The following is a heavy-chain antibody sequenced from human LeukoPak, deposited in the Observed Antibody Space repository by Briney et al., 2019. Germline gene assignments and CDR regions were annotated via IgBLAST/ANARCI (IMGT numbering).Heavy chain of an antibody. J-gene: IGHJ5*02. CDR1: GYTFSNYG. CDR2: IYSGGST. Sequence: GASVKVSCKASGYTFSNYGISWVRQAPGKGLEWVSVIYSGGSTYYADSVKGRFTISRDNSKNTLYLQMNSLRAEDTAVYYCARSGSGSYSGFDPWGQGTLVTVSS. V-gene: IGHV3-53*01. D-gene: IGHD3-10*01. CDR3: ARSGSGSYSGFDP.